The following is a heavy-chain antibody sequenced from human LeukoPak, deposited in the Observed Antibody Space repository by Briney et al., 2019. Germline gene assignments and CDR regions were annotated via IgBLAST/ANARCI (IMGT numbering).Heavy chain of an antibody. CDR2: IIPILGIA. Sequence: SVKVSCKASGGTFSSYAISWVRQAPGQGLAWMGRIIPILGIANYAQKFQGRVTITADKSTSTAYMELSSLRSEDTAVYYCATPGEADTAMAIFDYWGQGTLVTVSS. J-gene: IGHJ4*02. D-gene: IGHD5-18*01. CDR3: ATPGEADTAMAIFDY. CDR1: GGTFSSYA. V-gene: IGHV1-69*04.